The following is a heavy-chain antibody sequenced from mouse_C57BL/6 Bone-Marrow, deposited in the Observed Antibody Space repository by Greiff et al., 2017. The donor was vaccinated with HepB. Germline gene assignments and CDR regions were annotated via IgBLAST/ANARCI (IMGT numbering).Heavy chain of an antibody. Sequence: QVQLQQPGAELVRPGSSVKLSCKASGYTFTSYWMHWVKQRPIQGLEWIGNIDTSDSETHYNQKFKDKATLTVDKSSSTAYMQLSSLTSEDSAVYYCARLDYYGSSYAMDYWGQGTSVTVSS. CDR2: IDTSDSET. J-gene: IGHJ4*01. CDR1: GYTFTSYW. D-gene: IGHD1-1*01. CDR3: ARLDYYGSSYAMDY. V-gene: IGHV1-52*01.